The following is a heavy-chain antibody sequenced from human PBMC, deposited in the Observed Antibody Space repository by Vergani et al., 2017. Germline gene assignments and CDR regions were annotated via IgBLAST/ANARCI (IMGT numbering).Heavy chain of an antibody. CDR1: GGSISSSSYY. D-gene: IGHD5-24*01. CDR3: ARDPRDGYNYWYVDL. Sequence: QLQLQESGPGLVKPSETLSLTCTVSGGSISSSSYYWGWIRQPPGKGLEWIGSIYYSGSTYYNPSRKSRVTISVDTSKNQFSLKLSSVTAADTAVYYCARDPRDGYNYWYVDLWGRGTLVTVSS. V-gene: IGHV4-39*07. CDR2: IYYSGST. J-gene: IGHJ2*01.